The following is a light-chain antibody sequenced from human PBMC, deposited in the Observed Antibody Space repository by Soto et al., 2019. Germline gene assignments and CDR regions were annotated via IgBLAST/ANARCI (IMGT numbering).Light chain of an antibody. CDR1: SSDVGGFNY. J-gene: IGLJ1*01. V-gene: IGLV2-14*03. CDR2: DVV. Sequence: QSVLTQPRSVSGSPGQSVAISCTGTSSDVGGFNYVSWYQQRPGTAPKLILYDVVDRPSGVSYRFSGSKSGNTASLTISGLQAVDEADYFCSSYTSTMTNVFGSGTKVTVL. CDR3: SSYTSTMTNV.